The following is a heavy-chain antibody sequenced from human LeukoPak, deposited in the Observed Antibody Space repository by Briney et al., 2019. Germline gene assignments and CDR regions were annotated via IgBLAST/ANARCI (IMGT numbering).Heavy chain of an antibody. Sequence: ASVKVSCKVSGYTLTELSMHWVRQAPGKGLEWMGGFDPEDGETIYAQKFQGRVTMTEDTSTDTAYMGLSSLRSEDTAVYYCATSEPPRESYEAFDYWGQGTLVTVSS. D-gene: IGHD1-26*01. CDR1: GYTLTELS. CDR3: ATSEPPRESYEAFDY. V-gene: IGHV1-24*01. CDR2: FDPEDGET. J-gene: IGHJ4*02.